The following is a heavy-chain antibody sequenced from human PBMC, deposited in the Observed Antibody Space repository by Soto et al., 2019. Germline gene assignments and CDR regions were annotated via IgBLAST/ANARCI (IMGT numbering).Heavy chain of an antibody. D-gene: IGHD6-19*01. V-gene: IGHV3-21*01. CDR3: AREVSSGWSWFDP. CDR2: ISSSSSYI. CDR1: GFTVSSYS. J-gene: IGHJ5*02. Sequence: GGSLRLSCAASGFTVSSYSMNWVRQAPGKRMEWVSSISSSSSYIYYADSVKGRFTISRDNAKNSLYLQLNSLRAEDTAVYYCAREVSSGWSWFDPWGQGTLVTVSS.